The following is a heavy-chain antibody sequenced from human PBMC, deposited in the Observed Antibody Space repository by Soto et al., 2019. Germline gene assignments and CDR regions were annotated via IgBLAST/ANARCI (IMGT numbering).Heavy chain of an antibody. J-gene: IGHJ6*02. CDR1: GGSVSCYA. V-gene: IGHV4-34*01. Sequence: SASRASGWAVYGGSVSCYAWSWMRQPPGRGLEWIGEVNHSGSTNYNPSLKSRVTISLDTSKNQFSLKLNSVTAADTAVYYCARKSSMAVRGLFRYHSSALDVWGQGTTVTVPS. CDR3: ARKSSMAVRGLFRYHSSALDV. CDR2: VNHSGST. D-gene: IGHD6-6*01.